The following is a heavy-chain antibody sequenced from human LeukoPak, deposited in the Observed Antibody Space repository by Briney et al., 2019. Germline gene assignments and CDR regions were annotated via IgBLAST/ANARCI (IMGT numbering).Heavy chain of an antibody. V-gene: IGHV4-59*08. J-gene: IGHJ4*02. D-gene: IGHD6-19*01. Sequence: SETLSLTCTVSGGSISSYYWSWIRQPPGKGLEWIGYISYSGSTNYNPSLKSRATISVDTSKNQFSLKLSSVTAADTAVYYCARHYPEWLFDYWGQGTLVTVSS. CDR2: ISYSGST. CDR3: ARHYPEWLFDY. CDR1: GGSISSYY.